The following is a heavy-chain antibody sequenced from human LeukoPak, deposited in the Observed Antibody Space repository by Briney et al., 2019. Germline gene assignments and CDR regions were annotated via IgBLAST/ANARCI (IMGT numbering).Heavy chain of an antibody. D-gene: IGHD3/OR15-3a*01. CDR2: VYYFGKL. V-gene: IGHV4-39*01. CDR3: ARQTGSGLFTLP. Sequence: SETLSLPCTVSGVSISSSNSYWGWIRQPPGKGLEWIGRVYYFGKLYYHASLKSRVTLVIDTSKNQISLRLTSVTATDTAMYYCARQTGSGLFTLPGGQGTLVTVYS. J-gene: IGHJ4*02. CDR1: GVSISSSNSY.